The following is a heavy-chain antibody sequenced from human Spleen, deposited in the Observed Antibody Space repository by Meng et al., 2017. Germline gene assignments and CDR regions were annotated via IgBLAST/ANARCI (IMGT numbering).Heavy chain of an antibody. V-gene: IGHV1-69*13. D-gene: IGHD6-19*01. CDR3: ARVVQVGAVAGTLDAFDI. CDR1: GDTLRSYS. Sequence: SVKVSCKISGDTLRSYSISWVRQAPGQGLEWMGGIIPIYGRTDYAEKLQGRATITADDSTSTAYMELSSLRSEDTAVYYCARVVQVGAVAGTLDAFDIWGQGTMVTVSS. CDR2: IIPIYGRT. J-gene: IGHJ3*02.